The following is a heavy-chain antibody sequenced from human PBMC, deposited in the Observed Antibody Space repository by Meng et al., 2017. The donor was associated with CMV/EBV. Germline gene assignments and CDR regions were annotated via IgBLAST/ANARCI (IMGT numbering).Heavy chain of an antibody. CDR2: IYWNDDK. Sequence: SDPPLVTPTQSVTLSCTFSGFSLTTSGVSVVWSRQPPGKAMEWLALIYWNDDKRYSPSLKSRLTITKDTSKNQVVLTVTNMDPVDTATYYCAHTWSSNYFDPWGQGTLVTVSS. D-gene: IGHD4-11*01. J-gene: IGHJ5*02. CDR3: AHTWSSNYFDP. V-gene: IGHV2-5*01. CDR1: GFSLTTSGVS.